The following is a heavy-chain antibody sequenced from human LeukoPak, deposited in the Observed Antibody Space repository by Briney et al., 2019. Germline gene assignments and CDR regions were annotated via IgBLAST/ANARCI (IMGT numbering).Heavy chain of an antibody. CDR3: ARAAAGTTPNYYYYYMDV. V-gene: IGHV1-8*01. CDR1: GYTFTSYD. CDR2: MNPNSGNT. D-gene: IGHD6-13*01. J-gene: IGHJ6*03. Sequence: ASVKVSCEASGYTFTSYDINWVRQATGQGLEWMGWMNPNSGNTGYAQKFQGRVTMTRNTSISTAYMELSSLRSEDTAVYYCARAAAGTTPNYYYYYMDVWGKGTTVTISS.